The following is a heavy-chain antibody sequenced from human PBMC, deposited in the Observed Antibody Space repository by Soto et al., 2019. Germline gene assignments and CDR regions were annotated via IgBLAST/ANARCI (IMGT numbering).Heavy chain of an antibody. V-gene: IGHV3-53*01. J-gene: IGHJ4*02. CDR3: ARKALLTIFGDKHYLDD. Sequence: GGSLRLSCAASGFTVSSNYMSWVRQAPGKGLEWVSVIYSGGSTYYADSVKGRFTISRDNSKNTLYLQMNSLRAEDTAVYYCARKALLTIFGDKHYLDDWGQGTLVTVS. CDR1: GFTVSSNY. CDR2: IYSGGST. D-gene: IGHD3-3*01.